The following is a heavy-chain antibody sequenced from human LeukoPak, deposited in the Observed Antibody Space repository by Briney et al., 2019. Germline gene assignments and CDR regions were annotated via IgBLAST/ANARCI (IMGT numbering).Heavy chain of an antibody. CDR1: GGSISSGGYY. CDR2: IYYSGST. V-gene: IGHV4-31*03. CDR3: ARVDGDYVIDY. Sequence: SETLSLTCTVPGGSISSGGYYWSWIRQHPGKGLEWIGYIYYSGSTYYNPSLKSRVTISVDTSKNQFSLKLSSVTAADTAVYYCARVDGDYVIDYWGQGTLVTVSS. D-gene: IGHD4-17*01. J-gene: IGHJ4*02.